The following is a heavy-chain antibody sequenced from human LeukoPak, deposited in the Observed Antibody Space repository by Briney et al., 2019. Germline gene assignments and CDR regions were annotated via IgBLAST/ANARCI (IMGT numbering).Heavy chain of an antibody. CDR2: ISSSGSTI. V-gene: IGHV3-11*04. Sequence: PGGSLRLSCAASGFTFSEYYMSWIRQAPGKGLEWVSYISSSGSTIYYADSVKGRFTISRDNAKNSLYLQMNSLRAEDTAVYYCARDYRLKHLSRYLDYWGQGTLVTVSS. CDR3: ARDYRLKHLSRYLDY. CDR1: GFTFSEYY. D-gene: IGHD6-13*01. J-gene: IGHJ4*02.